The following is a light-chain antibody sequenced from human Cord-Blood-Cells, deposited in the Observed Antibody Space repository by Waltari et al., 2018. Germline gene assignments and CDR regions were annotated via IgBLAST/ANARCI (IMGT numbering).Light chain of an antibody. CDR2: EVS. V-gene: IGLV2-14*01. J-gene: IGLJ1*01. CDR1: SSDVGGYNY. CDR3: SSYTSSSTPLYV. Sequence: QSALTQPASVSGSPGQSITISCTGTSSDVGGYNYVSWYQQHPGKTPKLMIYEVSNRPSEVSKRFSGCKSGNAASLTISGLQAEDEADYYCSSYTSSSTPLYVFGTGTKVTVL.